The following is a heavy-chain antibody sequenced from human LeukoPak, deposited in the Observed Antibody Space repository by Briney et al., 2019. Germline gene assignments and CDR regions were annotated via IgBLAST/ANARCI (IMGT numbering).Heavy chain of an antibody. V-gene: IGHV2-26*01. Sequence: ESGPTLVNPTETLTLTCTVSGFSLSDRRVGVSWIRRPPGKALEWLAHVFSNDEKSYSTSLKSRLTISKDTSKSQVVLTMTNMDPVDTATYFCARGNYFDSWGQGTLVTVSS. CDR2: VFSNDEK. CDR1: GFSLSDRRVG. CDR3: ARGNYFDS. D-gene: IGHD3-10*01. J-gene: IGHJ4*02.